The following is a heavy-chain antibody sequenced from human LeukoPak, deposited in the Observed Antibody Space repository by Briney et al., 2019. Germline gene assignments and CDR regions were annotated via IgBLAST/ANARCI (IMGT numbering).Heavy chain of an antibody. CDR2: ISHDGSNK. V-gene: IGHV3-30*04. Sequence: GGSLRLSCAASGFTFSSYAMHWVRQAPGKGLEWVAVISHDGSNKYYADSVKGRFTISRDNSKNTLYLQMNSLRAEDTAVYYCASRGLDPWGQGTLVTVYS. CDR3: ASRGLDP. J-gene: IGHJ5*02. CDR1: GFTFSSYA.